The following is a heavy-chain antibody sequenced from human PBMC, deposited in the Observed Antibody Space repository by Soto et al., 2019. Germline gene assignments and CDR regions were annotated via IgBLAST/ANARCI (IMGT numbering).Heavy chain of an antibody. V-gene: IGHV3-13*01. CDR2: IGTAGDT. J-gene: IGHJ3*02. CDR1: GFTFSSYE. CDR3: ARGYGRTIQNDAFDI. Sequence: EVKLVESGGGLVQPGGSLRLSCAASGFTFSSYEMHWVRHATGNGLEWVSAIGTAGDTYYPGSVKGRFTISRENAKNSVYLQMNSLRAGDTAVYYGARGYGRTIQNDAFDIWGQGTIVTVSS. D-gene: IGHD2-2*01.